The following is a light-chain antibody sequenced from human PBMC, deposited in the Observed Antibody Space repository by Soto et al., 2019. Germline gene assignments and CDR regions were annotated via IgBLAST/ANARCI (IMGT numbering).Light chain of an antibody. J-gene: IGKJ1*01. CDR2: GAS. V-gene: IGKV3-15*01. CDR3: QQYNNCLTWT. CDR1: QSVSSN. Sequence: EIGITQARATLAVSPGERATLSCMASQSVSSNLAWYQHKPGQAPRLLIYGASTRATGIPARFSGSGSGTEFTLTISSLQSEDFAVYYCQQYNNCLTWTFRQGTKVDI.